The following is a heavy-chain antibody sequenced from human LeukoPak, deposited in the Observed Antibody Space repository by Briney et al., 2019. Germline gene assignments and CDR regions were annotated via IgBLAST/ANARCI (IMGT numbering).Heavy chain of an antibody. J-gene: IGHJ5*02. CDR3: ARGGEVPAPDDWFDP. Sequence: SETLSLTCTVSGGSISSGGYYWSWIRQPPGKGLEWIGYIYHSGSTYYNPSLKSRVTISVDRSKNQFSLKLSSVTAADTAVYYCARGGEVPAPDDWFDPWGQGTLVTVSS. D-gene: IGHD2-2*01. V-gene: IGHV4-30-2*01. CDR1: GGSISSGGYY. CDR2: IYHSGST.